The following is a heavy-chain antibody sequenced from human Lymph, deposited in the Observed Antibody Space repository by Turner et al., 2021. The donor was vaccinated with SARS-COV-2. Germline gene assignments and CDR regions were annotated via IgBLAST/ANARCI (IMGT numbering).Heavy chain of an antibody. CDR2: IYYSGTT. V-gene: IGHV4-39*01. CDR1: GGSISSSSYY. CDR3: ARQRLIRYGMDV. D-gene: IGHD2-21*01. Sequence: QLQLQESGPGLVKPSETLSLTCTVSGGSISSSSYYWGWIRQPPGKGLEWIRSIYYSGTTYYNPSLKSRVTISVDTSKNQFSLKLSSVTAADTAVYYCARQRLIRYGMDVWGQGTTVTVSS. J-gene: IGHJ6*02.